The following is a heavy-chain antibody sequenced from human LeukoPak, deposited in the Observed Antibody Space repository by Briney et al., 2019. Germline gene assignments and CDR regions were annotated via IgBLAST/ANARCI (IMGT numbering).Heavy chain of an antibody. CDR3: ARVFKDYVWGSYRYISAYYFDY. CDR1: GFTFSSYE. CDR2: ISSSGSTI. J-gene: IGHJ4*02. V-gene: IGHV3-48*03. Sequence: GGSLRLSCAASGFTFSSYEMNWVRQAPGKGLEWVSYISSSGSTIYYADSVKGRFTISRDNAKNSLYLQMNSLRAEDTAVYYCARVFKDYVWGSYRYISAYYFDYWGQGTLVTVSS. D-gene: IGHD3-16*02.